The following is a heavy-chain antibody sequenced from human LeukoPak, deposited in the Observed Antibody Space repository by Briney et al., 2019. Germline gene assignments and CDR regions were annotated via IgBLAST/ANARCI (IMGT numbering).Heavy chain of an antibody. CDR1: GFTVSSNY. CDR3: AGVVVIPSDAFDI. D-gene: IGHD3-22*01. V-gene: IGHV3-66*01. Sequence: PGGSLRLSCAASGFTVSSNYMSWVRQAPGKGLEWVSVIYSGGSTYYAGSVKGRFTISRDNSKNTLYLQMNSLRAEDTAVYYCAGVVVIPSDAFDIWGRGTMVTVSS. CDR2: IYSGGST. J-gene: IGHJ3*02.